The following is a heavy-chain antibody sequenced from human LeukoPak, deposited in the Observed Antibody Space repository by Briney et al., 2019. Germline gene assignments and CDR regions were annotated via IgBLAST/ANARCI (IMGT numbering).Heavy chain of an antibody. CDR1: GRFFSGYY. V-gene: IGHV4-34*01. Sequence: SETLSLTCAVYGRFFSGYYWSWIRQPPGKGLEWIGEINHSGSTNYNPSLKSRVTISVDTSKNQFSLKLSSVTAADTAVYYCARALRGYCSGGSCSYYYGMDVWGQGTTVTVSS. D-gene: IGHD2-15*01. CDR2: INHSGST. CDR3: ARALRGYCSGGSCSYYYGMDV. J-gene: IGHJ6*02.